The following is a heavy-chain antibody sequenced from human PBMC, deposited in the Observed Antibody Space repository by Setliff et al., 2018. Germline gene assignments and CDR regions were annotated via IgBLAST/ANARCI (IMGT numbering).Heavy chain of an antibody. CDR1: GVTIGGNNYYY. D-gene: IGHD3-10*01. Sequence: PSETLSLTCSLSGVTIGGNNYYYWAWIRQPPGKGLEWIGTISYSGGVFYNPSLKSRVAISADTSRNHFSLRVTSVTAADTAVYFCARGITYYYHMDLWGTGTTVTVSS. CDR3: ARGITYYYHMDL. J-gene: IGHJ6*03. CDR2: ISYSGGV. V-gene: IGHV4-39*07.